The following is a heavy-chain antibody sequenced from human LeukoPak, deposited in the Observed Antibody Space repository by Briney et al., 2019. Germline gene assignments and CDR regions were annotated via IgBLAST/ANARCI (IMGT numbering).Heavy chain of an antibody. CDR2: IYYSGST. CDR3: VRVWYTSGWTIDY. CDR1: GGSISSGDYY. J-gene: IGHJ4*02. V-gene: IGHV4-30-4*01. D-gene: IGHD6-19*01. Sequence: SQTLSLTCTVSGGSISSGDYYWSWIRQPPGKGLEWIGYIYYSGSTYYNPSLKSRVTISVDTSKNQFSLKLSSVTAADTAVYYCVRVWYTSGWTIDYWGQGTLVTVSS.